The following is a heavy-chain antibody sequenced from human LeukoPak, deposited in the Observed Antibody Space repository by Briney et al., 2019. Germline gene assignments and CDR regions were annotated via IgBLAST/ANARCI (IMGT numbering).Heavy chain of an antibody. CDR3: SSSFPRQVVI. CDR2: IKSKADSGTI. D-gene: IGHD3-22*01. V-gene: IGHV3-15*01. Sequence: GGSLRLSCAASGFTFSNAWMSWVRQAPGKGLEWVGRIKSKADSGTIDYGAPVKGRFTISRDDSKNTLYLQMNSLKTEDTAVYLRSSSFPRQVVIWGPGNLV. J-gene: IGHJ4*01. CDR1: GFTFSNAW.